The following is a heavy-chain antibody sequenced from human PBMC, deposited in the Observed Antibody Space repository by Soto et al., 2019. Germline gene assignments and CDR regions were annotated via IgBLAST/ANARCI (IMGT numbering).Heavy chain of an antibody. Sequence: WWRRGSFTASVFTCVEYAMSWVRQAPGKGPAWLGVIRSKAYGGTTEYSASVKGRFTISRDDSKRIAYLQMNRLKTEETAVYYCNRDRSSSRWRRFDXWRQGTLGT. CDR1: VFTCVEYA. CDR3: NRDRSSSRWRRFDX. J-gene: IGHJ5*02. D-gene: IGHD6-19*01. CDR2: IRSKAYGGTT. V-gene: IGHV3-49*04.